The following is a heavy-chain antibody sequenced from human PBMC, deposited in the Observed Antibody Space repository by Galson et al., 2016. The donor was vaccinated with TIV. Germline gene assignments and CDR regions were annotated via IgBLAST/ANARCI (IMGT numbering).Heavy chain of an antibody. CDR3: VRDRPSEDYYGD. V-gene: IGHV3-15*05. Sequence: LRLSCAASGFTFSDAWMTWVRQAPGKGLEWVGRIKSKAAGGATDYGAPVKGKFTISRDDSGSTLYLQMNSLKTEDTALYFCVRDRPSEDYYGDWGQGALVTVSS. CDR1: GFTFSDAW. CDR2: IKSKAAGGAT. D-gene: IGHD2-15*01. J-gene: IGHJ4*02.